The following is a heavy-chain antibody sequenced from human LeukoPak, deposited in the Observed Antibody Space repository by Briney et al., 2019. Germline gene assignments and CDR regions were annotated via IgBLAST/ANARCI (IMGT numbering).Heavy chain of an antibody. D-gene: IGHD1-26*01. CDR2: IIPIFGTA. CDR1: GGTFSSYA. V-gene: IGHV1-69*06. CDR3: AREDSGSYTGFDY. J-gene: IGHJ4*02. Sequence: GASVKVSCKASGGTFSSYAISWVRQAPGQGLEWMGGIIPIFGTANYAQKFRGRVTITADKSTSTAYMELSSLRSEDTAVYYCAREDSGSYTGFDYWGQGTLVTVSS.